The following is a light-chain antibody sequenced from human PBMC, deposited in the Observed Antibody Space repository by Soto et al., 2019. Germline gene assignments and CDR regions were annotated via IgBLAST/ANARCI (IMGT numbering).Light chain of an antibody. J-gene: IGKJ1*01. Sequence: DIEMTQSPSSLSASVGDRVTITCRASQGISNYLAWYQQRPGKVPKLLIYAASTLQSGVPSRFSGSGSGTDFTLTISSLQPEDVATYYCQKYDSAPWTFGHGTEVEIK. CDR3: QKYDSAPWT. CDR2: AAS. V-gene: IGKV1-27*01. CDR1: QGISNY.